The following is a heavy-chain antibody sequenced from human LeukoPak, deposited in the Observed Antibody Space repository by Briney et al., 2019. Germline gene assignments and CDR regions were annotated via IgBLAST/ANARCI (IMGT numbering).Heavy chain of an antibody. V-gene: IGHV4-4*02. CDR2: IYHSGST. D-gene: IGHD5-24*01. CDR3: ARGRRDGYKRDAFDI. J-gene: IGHJ3*02. Sequence: SETLSLTCAVSGGSISSSNWWSWVRQPPGKGLEWIGEIYHSGSTNYNPSLKSRVTISVDTSKNQFSLKLSSVTAADTAVYYCARGRRDGYKRDAFDIWGQGTMVTVSS. CDR1: GGSISSSNW.